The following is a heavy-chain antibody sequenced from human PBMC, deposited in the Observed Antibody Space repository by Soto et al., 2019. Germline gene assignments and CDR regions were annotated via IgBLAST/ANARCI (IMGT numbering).Heavy chain of an antibody. J-gene: IGHJ4*02. CDR1: GYTFTSYA. D-gene: IGHD2-15*01. CDR3: AREGLYCSGGSCYSGAVDY. V-gene: IGHV1-3*01. CDR2: INAGNGNT. Sequence: QVQIVQSVAEVKKPGASVKVSCKASGYTFTSYAMHWVRQAPGQRLEWMGWINAGNGNTKYSQKFQGRVTITRDTSASTAYMELSSLRSEDTAVYYCAREGLYCSGGSCYSGAVDYWGQGTLVTVSS.